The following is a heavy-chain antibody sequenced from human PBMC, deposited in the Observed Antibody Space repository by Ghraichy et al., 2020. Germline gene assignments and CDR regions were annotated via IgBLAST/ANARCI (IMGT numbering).Heavy chain of an antibody. V-gene: IGHV3-15*01. D-gene: IGHD3-3*01. CDR3: TTGTDFGKPYLPAPFDS. J-gene: IGHJ4*02. CDR2: IKSRNDGGTT. CDR1: GFTVSNAW. Sequence: GGSLRLSCAASGFTVSNAWMTWLRQAPGKGLEWVGRIKSRNDGGTTSYAAPVKGRFSTSRNDSEYTLYLQMDSLKTEDTAVYLCTTGTDFGKPYLPAPFDSLGQGTPVTFS.